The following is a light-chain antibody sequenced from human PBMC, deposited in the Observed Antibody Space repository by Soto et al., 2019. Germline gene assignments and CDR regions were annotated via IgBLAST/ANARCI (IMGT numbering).Light chain of an antibody. CDR3: QQYYSYWT. CDR1: QSIGRW. CDR2: DAS. V-gene: IGKV1-5*01. Sequence: DIQMTQSPSTLSASVGDTVTVTCRASQSIGRWLAWYQQKPGKAPKLLIFDASTLENGVPARFSGSRSGPEFSLTISSLQPDDSATYYCQQYYSYWTFGQGTKVDIK. J-gene: IGKJ1*01.